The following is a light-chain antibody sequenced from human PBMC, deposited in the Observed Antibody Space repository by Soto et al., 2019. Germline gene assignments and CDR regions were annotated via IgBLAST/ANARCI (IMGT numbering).Light chain of an antibody. Sequence: EIVLTQSPGTLSLSPGERATLSCRASPSLGSAYLAWYQLRPGQAPRLLVYGASSRATGIPDRFSGSGSGTDFTLTISRLEPEDFALYYCQHYGSTPWTFGQGTKVELK. CDR3: QHYGSTPWT. CDR2: GAS. V-gene: IGKV3-20*01. CDR1: PSLGSAY. J-gene: IGKJ1*01.